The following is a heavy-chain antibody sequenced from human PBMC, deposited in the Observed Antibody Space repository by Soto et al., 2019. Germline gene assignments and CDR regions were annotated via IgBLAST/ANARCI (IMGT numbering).Heavy chain of an antibody. CDR1: GGSVSSGSYY. CDR3: ARGTDYYYSSGYLW. CDR2: IYYSVST. V-gene: IGHV4-61*01. J-gene: IGHJ4*02. D-gene: IGHD3-22*01. Sequence: QVQLQESGPGLVKPSETLSLTCTVSGGSVSSGSYYWSWIRQPPVKGLEWIGYIYYSVSTNYNPPLKSRVTISVATSKNQFSLKLSSVTAADTAVYYCARGTDYYYSSGYLWWGQGTLVTVS.